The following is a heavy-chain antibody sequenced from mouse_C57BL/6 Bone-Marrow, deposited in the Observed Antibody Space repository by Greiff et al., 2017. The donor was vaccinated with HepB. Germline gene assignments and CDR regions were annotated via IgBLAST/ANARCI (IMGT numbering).Heavy chain of an antibody. CDR3: ARRPAIYYYGSSLDY. CDR2: ISSGSSTI. J-gene: IGHJ2*01. D-gene: IGHD1-1*01. Sequence: EVKLVESGGGLVKPGGSLKLSCAASGFTFSDYGMHWVRQAPEKGLEWVAYISSGSSTIYYADTVKGRFTISRDNAKNTLFLQMTSLRSEDTAMYYCARRPAIYYYGSSLDYWGQGTTLTVSS. V-gene: IGHV5-17*01. CDR1: GFTFSDYG.